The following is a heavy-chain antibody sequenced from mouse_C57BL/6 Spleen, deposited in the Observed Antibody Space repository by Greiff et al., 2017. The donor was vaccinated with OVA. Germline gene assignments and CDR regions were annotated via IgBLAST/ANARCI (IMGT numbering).Heavy chain of an antibody. J-gene: IGHJ2*01. Sequence: EVQLVESEGGLVQPGSSMKLSCTASGFTFSDYYMAWVRQVPEKGLEWVANINYDGSSTYYLDSLKSRFIISRDNAKNILYLQMSSLKSEDTATYYCARDQRSYFDYWGQGTTLTVSS. V-gene: IGHV5-16*01. CDR1: GFTFSDYY. CDR3: ARDQRSYFDY. CDR2: INYDGSST.